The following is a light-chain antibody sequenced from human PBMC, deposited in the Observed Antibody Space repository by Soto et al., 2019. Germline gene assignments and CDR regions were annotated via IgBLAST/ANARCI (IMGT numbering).Light chain of an antibody. J-gene: IGLJ2*01. V-gene: IGLV2-14*01. CDR3: GSYTTTSTLL. CDR2: EVS. CDR1: SSDVGGYNY. Sequence: QSALTQPDSVSGSPGQSITISCTGTSSDVGGYNYVSWYQQHPGKAPKLMIYEVSNRPSGVSNRFSGSKSGNTASLTISGLQAEDEADYYCGSYTTTSTLLFGGGTKLTVL.